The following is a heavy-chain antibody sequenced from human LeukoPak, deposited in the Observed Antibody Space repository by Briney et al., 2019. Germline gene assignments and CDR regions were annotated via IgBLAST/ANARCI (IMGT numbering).Heavy chain of an antibody. CDR3: ARDKGYSYGNHLDY. J-gene: IGHJ4*02. D-gene: IGHD5-18*01. V-gene: IGHV1-2*02. CDR2: INPNSGGT. CDR1: GYTFTGYY. Sequence: ASVKVSCKASGYTFTGYYMHWVRQAPGQGLEWMGWINPNSGGTNYAQKFQGRVTMTRDTSISTAYMELSRLRSDDTAVYYCARDKGYSYGNHLDYWGQGTLVTVSS.